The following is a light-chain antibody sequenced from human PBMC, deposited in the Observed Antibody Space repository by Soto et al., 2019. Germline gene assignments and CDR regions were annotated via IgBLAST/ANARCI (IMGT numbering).Light chain of an antibody. V-gene: IGKV1-39*01. CDR1: HSISSY. CDR3: QQSYSTPIT. Sequence: DIQMTQSPSTPSASVGDRVTITCRASHSISSYLNWYQQKPGRCAKLLIYGASILQSGVPSRFSGSGSGTDFTLTISSLQPEDFATYYCQQSYSTPITFGQGTRLEIK. CDR2: GAS. J-gene: IGKJ5*01.